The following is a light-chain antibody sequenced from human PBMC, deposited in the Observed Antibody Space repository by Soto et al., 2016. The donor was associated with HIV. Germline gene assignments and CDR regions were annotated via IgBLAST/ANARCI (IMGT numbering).Light chain of an antibody. CDR2: KAT. CDR1: QSIDNW. CDR3: HQYHTYWT. V-gene: IGKV1-5*03. Sequence: DIQMTQSPYTLSASVGDRVSITCRASQSIDNWLAWSQQKPGKAPKLLIYKATILENGVPSRFSGTGYGTEFTLTISSLQPDDFATYYCHQYHTYWTFGQGTKGGDQ. J-gene: IGKJ1*01.